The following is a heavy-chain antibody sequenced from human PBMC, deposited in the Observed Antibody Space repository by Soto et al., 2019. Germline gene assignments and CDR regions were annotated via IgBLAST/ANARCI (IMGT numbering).Heavy chain of an antibody. V-gene: IGHV1-18*01. Sequence: ASVKVSCKASGYTFTSYCISWVLQAPGQGLEWMGWISAYNGNTNYAQKLQGRVTMTTDTSTSTAYMELRSLRSDDTAVYYCARDIVVVTAIPLLDYWGQGTLVTVSS. D-gene: IGHD2-21*02. CDR1: GYTFTSYC. CDR3: ARDIVVVTAIPLLDY. J-gene: IGHJ4*02. CDR2: ISAYNGNT.